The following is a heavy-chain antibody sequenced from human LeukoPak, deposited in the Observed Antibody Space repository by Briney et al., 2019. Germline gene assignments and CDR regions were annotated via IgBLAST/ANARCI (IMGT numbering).Heavy chain of an antibody. V-gene: IGHV3-48*01. CDR3: ASRFGY. CDR1: GFTFSSYN. CDR2: ISSSSSTI. J-gene: IGHJ4*02. Sequence: GGSLRLSCAASGFTFSSYNMNWVRQAPGKGLEWVSYISSSSSTISYADSVKGRFTISRDNAKNSLYLQMNSLRAEDTAVYYCASRFGYWGQGTLVTVSS.